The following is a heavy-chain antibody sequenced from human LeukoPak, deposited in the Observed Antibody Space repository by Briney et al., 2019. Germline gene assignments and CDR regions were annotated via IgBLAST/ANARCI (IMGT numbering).Heavy chain of an antibody. J-gene: IGHJ2*01. CDR3: ARDQGSMIVVRTTIWFFDL. Sequence: GGSVSHSCAASGFTFSNYWMSWVRQAPGKGLEWLANIIQDGSEIYYVDSVKGRFTISRDNGENSLYLQINSLRADDTAVYYCARDQGSMIVVRTTIWFFDLWGHGTLVTVSS. V-gene: IGHV3-7*01. CDR1: GFTFSNYW. D-gene: IGHD3-22*01. CDR2: IIQDGSEI.